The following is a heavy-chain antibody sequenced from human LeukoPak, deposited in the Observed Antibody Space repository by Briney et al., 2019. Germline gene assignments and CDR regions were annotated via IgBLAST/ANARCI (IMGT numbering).Heavy chain of an antibody. V-gene: IGHV3-30*18. CDR3: AKDGCTNGVCYYFDY. Sequence: GRSLRLSCAASGFTFSSYGMHWVRQAPGKGLEWVAVTSYDGSNKYYADSVKGRFTISRDNSKNTLYLQMNSLRAEDTAVYYCAKDGCTNGVCYYFDYWGQGTLVTVSS. J-gene: IGHJ4*02. CDR1: GFTFSSYG. CDR2: TSYDGSNK. D-gene: IGHD2-8*01.